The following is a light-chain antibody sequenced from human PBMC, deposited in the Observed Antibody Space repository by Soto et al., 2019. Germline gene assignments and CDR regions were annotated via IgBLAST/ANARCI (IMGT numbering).Light chain of an antibody. V-gene: IGKV3-20*01. Sequence: EIVLTQSPGTLSLSPGERATLSCRASQSVSSSYLAWYQQKPGQAPRILIYGASSRATGIPDRFSGSGSGTDFTLTISRLEPEDFAVYYCQQYGSSPLFGPWTKVDIK. CDR1: QSVSSSY. CDR3: QQYGSSPL. J-gene: IGKJ3*01. CDR2: GAS.